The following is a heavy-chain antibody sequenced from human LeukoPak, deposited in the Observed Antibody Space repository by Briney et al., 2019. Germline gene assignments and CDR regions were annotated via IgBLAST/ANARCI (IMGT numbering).Heavy chain of an antibody. V-gene: IGHV3-7*03. CDR3: AKDQWLLPYFDY. D-gene: IGHD3-22*01. Sequence: PGGSLRLSCAASGFTISSYWMSWVRQAPGKGLEWVASIKQDGSERYYVDSAKGRFTISRDNSKNTLYLQMNSLRAEDTAVYYCAKDQWLLPYFDYWGQGTLVTVSS. CDR2: IKQDGSER. J-gene: IGHJ4*02. CDR1: GFTISSYW.